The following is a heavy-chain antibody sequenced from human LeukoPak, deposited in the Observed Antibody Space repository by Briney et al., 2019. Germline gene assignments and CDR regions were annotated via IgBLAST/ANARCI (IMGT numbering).Heavy chain of an antibody. CDR2: IRYDGSNK. D-gene: IGHD3-10*01. J-gene: IGHJ4*02. CDR1: GFTFSSYG. V-gene: IGHV3-30*02. Sequence: GGSLRLSCAASGFTFSSYGMHWVRQAPGKGLEWVAFIRYDGSNKYYADSVKGRFTISRDNSKNTLYLQMNSLRAEDTAVYYCWFYGSGSYVFDYWGQGTLVTVSS. CDR3: WFYGSGSYVFDY.